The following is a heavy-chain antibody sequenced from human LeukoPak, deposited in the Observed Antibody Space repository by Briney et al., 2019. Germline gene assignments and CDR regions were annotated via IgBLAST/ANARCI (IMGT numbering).Heavy chain of an antibody. CDR3: AKEDDETYYDFWSGYYAKVYFDY. D-gene: IGHD3-3*01. CDR2: ISGSGGST. CDR1: GFTFSSYA. J-gene: IGHJ4*02. V-gene: IGHV3-23*01. Sequence: GGSLRLSCAASGFTFSSYAMSWVRQAPGKGPEWVSAISGSGGSTYYADSVKGRFTISRDNSKNTLYLQMNSLRAEDTAVYYCAKEDDETYYDFWSGYYAKVYFDYWGQGTLVTVSS.